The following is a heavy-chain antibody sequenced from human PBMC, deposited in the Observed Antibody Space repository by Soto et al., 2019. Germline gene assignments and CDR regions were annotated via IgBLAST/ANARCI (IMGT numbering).Heavy chain of an antibody. CDR3: AKDRNTHYDFWSGYF. Sequence: GGSLRLSCAASGFTFSSYGMHWVRQAPGKGLEWVAVTSYDGSNKYYADSVKDRFTISRDNSKNTLYLQMNSLRAEDTAVYYCAKDRNTHYDFWSGYFWGQGTLVTVSS. J-gene: IGHJ4*02. V-gene: IGHV3-30*18. CDR1: GFTFSSYG. CDR2: TSYDGSNK. D-gene: IGHD3-3*01.